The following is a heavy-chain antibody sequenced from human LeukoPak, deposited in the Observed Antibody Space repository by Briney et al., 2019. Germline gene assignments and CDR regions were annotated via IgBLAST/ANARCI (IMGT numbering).Heavy chain of an antibody. Sequence: GGSLRLSCAASGFMFSSYSMNWVRQAPGQGLEWVSYITGKSDIIYYADSVKGRFAISRDNAKNSLYLQMNSLRDEDTAVYYCARDWDNFDYWGPGTLVAVSS. CDR3: ARDWDNFDY. D-gene: IGHD1-26*01. CDR1: GFMFSSYS. CDR2: ITGKSDII. V-gene: IGHV3-48*02. J-gene: IGHJ4*02.